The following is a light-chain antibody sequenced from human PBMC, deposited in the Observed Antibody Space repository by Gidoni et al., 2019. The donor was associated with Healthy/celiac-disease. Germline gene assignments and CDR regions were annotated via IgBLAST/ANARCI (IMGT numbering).Light chain of an antibody. CDR2: DAS. CDR3: QQRSNRKLT. CDR1: QSVSSY. V-gene: IGKV3-11*01. Sequence: EIVLTQSPATLSLSPGERANLSCRASQSVSSYLAWYQQKPGQAPRLLIYDASNRATCIPARFSGSGSGTDFTLTISSLEPEDFAVYYCQQRSNRKLTCGGGTKVEIK. J-gene: IGKJ4*01.